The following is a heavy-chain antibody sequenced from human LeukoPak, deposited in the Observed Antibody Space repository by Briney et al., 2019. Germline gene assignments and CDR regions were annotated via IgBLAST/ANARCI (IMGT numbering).Heavy chain of an antibody. Sequence: GGSLRLSCAASGFTFSSYAMSWVRQAPGKGLEWVSAISGSGGSTYYADSVKGRFTISRDNSKNTLYLQMNSLRAEDTAVYYCAKDTGSYYDILTGYGDTINNWFDPWGQGTLVTVSS. CDR2: ISGSGGST. V-gene: IGHV3-23*01. CDR1: GFTFSSYA. D-gene: IGHD3-9*01. J-gene: IGHJ5*02. CDR3: AKDTGSYYDILTGYGDTINNWFDP.